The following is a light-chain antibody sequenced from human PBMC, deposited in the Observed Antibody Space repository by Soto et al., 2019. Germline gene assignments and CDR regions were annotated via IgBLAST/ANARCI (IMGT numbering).Light chain of an antibody. CDR2: SAS. CDR1: QRVRTK. V-gene: IGKV3-15*01. Sequence: EVVFRHSPSTLSFSPGERAALSCRASQRVRTKLAWYQQNPGQAPRLLIYSASTRATGIPARFSGSGSGTEFTLTISSLQSEDIAVYYCQHYNNWPPWTFGQGTKVDIK. CDR3: QHYNNWPPWT. J-gene: IGKJ1*01.